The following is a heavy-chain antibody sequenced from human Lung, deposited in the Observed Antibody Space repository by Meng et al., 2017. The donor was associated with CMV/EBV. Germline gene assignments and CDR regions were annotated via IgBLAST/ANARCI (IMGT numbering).Heavy chain of an antibody. CDR2: IKSKSDGEIT. D-gene: IGHD4-17*01. CDR1: GFIFGNAW. CDR3: ATYGAARKFDF. J-gene: IGHJ4*02. Sequence: GGSXRLXCAASGFIFGNAWMTWVRQTPGKGLEWIGRIKSKSDGEITDYLSLVKGRFTISRDDSKNTLYLQMTSLKADDTAVYYCATYGAARKFDFWGQGTLVTVSS. V-gene: IGHV3-15*01.